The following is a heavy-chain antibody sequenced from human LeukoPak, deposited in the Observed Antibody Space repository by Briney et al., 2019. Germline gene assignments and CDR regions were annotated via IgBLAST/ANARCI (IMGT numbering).Heavy chain of an antibody. CDR2: IYYSGST. CDR3: ARLRDYGLSYWFDP. V-gene: IGHV4-39*01. D-gene: IGHD4-17*01. CDR1: RASFNGSDYC. Sequence: SETLSLTCSVSRASFNGSDYCWGWVRQPPGQGLEWIGSIYYSGSTYYNPSLKSRVTISVDTSKNQFSLKLSSVTAADTAVYYCARLRDYGLSYWFDPWGQGTLVTVSS. J-gene: IGHJ5*02.